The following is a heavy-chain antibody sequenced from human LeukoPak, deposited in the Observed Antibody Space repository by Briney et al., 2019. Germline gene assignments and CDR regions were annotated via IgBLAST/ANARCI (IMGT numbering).Heavy chain of an antibody. D-gene: IGHD2-21*02. J-gene: IGHJ4*02. V-gene: IGHV4-39*01. CDR3: ARRGDEGDFDY. Sequence: SEPQSLTCTVSGGFISRSSYYWGWIRQPPGKGLERIGSNYYSGRPYNNPSLPSRVTISVNTSKNQISLRLSSVTAADTAVYYCARRGDEGDFDYWGQGTLVTVSS. CDR2: NYYSGRP. CDR1: GGFISRSSYY.